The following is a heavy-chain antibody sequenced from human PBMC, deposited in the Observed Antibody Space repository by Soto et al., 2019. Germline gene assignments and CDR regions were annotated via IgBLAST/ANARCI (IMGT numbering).Heavy chain of an antibody. Sequence: ASVKVSCKASGGTFSSYAISWVRQAPGQRLEWMGWINAGNGITKYSQKFQGRVTITRDTSASTAYMELSSLRSEDTAVYYCARSIVVVTALDYWGQGTLVTVSS. D-gene: IGHD2-21*02. CDR2: INAGNGIT. CDR1: GGTFSSYA. CDR3: ARSIVVVTALDY. J-gene: IGHJ4*02. V-gene: IGHV1-3*01.